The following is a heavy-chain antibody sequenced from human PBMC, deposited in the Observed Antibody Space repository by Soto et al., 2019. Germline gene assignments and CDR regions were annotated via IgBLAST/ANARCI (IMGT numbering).Heavy chain of an antibody. CDR3: AREGRGSVLWFGELYDYNGMDV. V-gene: IGHV1-46*03. Sequence: GASVKVSCKASGYILSSYNMHWVRQAPGQGLEWMGIINPSGGSTSYAQKFQGRVTMTRDTSTSTVYMELSSLRSEDTAVYYCAREGRGSVLWFGELYDYNGMDVWGQGTTVTVSS. CDR2: INPSGGST. D-gene: IGHD3-10*01. J-gene: IGHJ6*02. CDR1: GYILSSYN.